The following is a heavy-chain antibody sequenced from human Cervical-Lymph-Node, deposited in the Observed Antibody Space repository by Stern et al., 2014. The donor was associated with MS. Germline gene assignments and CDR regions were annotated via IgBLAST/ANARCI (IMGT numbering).Heavy chain of an antibody. CDR2: IYYSGTT. CDR3: ARAGSSPR. D-gene: IGHD6-6*01. Sequence: VQLVESGPGLVKPSETLSLTCTVSGASISSYYWSWIRQPPGKGLEWIGYIYYSGTTSYNPALKSRFTISVDTSKNQFSLKLNSVTAADTAVYYCARAGSSPRWGQGTLVTVSS. CDR1: GASISSYY. V-gene: IGHV4-59*01. J-gene: IGHJ4*02.